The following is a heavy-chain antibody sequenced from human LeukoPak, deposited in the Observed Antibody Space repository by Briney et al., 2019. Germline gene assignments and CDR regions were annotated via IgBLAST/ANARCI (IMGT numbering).Heavy chain of an antibody. CDR1: GGSVSSGSYY. D-gene: IGHD6-6*01. V-gene: IGHV4-61*01. J-gene: IGHJ4*02. CDR2: IYYSGST. CDR3: ASSYSSSSYDY. Sequence: SETLSLTCTVSGGSVSSGSYYWSWIRQPPGKGLEWIGYIYYSGSTNYNPSLKSRVTISVDTSKNQFSLKLSSVTAADTAVYYCASSYSSSSYDYWGQGTLVTVSS.